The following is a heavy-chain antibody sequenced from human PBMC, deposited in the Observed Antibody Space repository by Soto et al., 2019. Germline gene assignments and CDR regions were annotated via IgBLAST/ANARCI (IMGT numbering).Heavy chain of an antibody. CDR2: ISWNSNTI. CDR1: GFTFDNYA. J-gene: IGHJ4*02. V-gene: IGHV3-9*01. Sequence: YLRLSWAASGFTFDNYAMHWVRQAPGKGLEWVSGISWNSNTIAYADSVKGRFTISRDNAKNSLYLQMNSLRAEDTAFYYCAKDTGPNWGQGTLVTVSS. CDR3: AKDTGPN.